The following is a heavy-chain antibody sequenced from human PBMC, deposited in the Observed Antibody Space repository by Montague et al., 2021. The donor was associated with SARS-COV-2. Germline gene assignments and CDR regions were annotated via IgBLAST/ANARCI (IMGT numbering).Heavy chain of an antibody. CDR1: GFTFGIYA. CDR2: LSGSGGIT. CDR3: AKVRTAYFSGAGSFDFDY. V-gene: IGHV3-23*01. D-gene: IGHD3-10*01. J-gene: IGHJ4*02. Sequence: SLRLSCAASGFTFGIYAMSWVRQAPGKGLDWVSGLSGSGGITYYADSVKGRFTISRDNSKNTLFLHMNSLRAEDTAVYYCAKVRTAYFSGAGSFDFDYWGQGSLVTVSS.